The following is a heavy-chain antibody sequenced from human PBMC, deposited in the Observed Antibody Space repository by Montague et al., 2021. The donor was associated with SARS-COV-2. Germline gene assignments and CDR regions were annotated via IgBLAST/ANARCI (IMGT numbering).Heavy chain of an antibody. V-gene: IGHV3-7*01. J-gene: IGHJ4*02. D-gene: IGHD3-22*01. CDR3: ARDYYYDSSGLDY. Sequence: SLRLSCAASGFTFSSYWMSWVRQAPGKGLEWVANIKQGGSEKYYVDSVKGRFTISRDNAKNSLYLQMNSLRAEDTAVYYCARDYYYDSSGLDYWGQGTLVTVSS. CDR2: IKQGGSEK. CDR1: GFTFSSYW.